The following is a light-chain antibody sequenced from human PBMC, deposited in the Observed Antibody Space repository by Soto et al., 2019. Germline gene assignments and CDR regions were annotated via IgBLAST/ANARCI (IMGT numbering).Light chain of an antibody. CDR2: GAS. V-gene: IGKV3-20*01. CDR1: QSVSSSY. J-gene: IGKJ4*01. Sequence: EIVLTQSPGTLSLSLGERATLSCRASQSVSSSYLAWYQQKPGQAPRLLIYGASSRATGIPDRFSGSGSGTDFTLTISRLEPEDFAVYYCQQYGSSPPLTFGGGTKV. CDR3: QQYGSSPPLT.